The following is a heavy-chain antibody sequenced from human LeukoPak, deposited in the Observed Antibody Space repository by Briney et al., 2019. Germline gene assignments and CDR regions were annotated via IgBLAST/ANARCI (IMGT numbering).Heavy chain of an antibody. V-gene: IGHV3-23*01. CDR2: ISGSGGST. CDR3: ARDTQYCSSTSCLNWFDP. CDR1: GFTFSSYA. Sequence: GGSLRLPCAASGFTFSSYAMSWVRQAPGKGLEWVSAISGSGGSTYYADSVKGRFTISRDNSKNTLYLQMNSLRAEDTAVYYCARDTQYCSSTSCLNWFDPWGQGTLVTVSS. J-gene: IGHJ5*02. D-gene: IGHD2-2*01.